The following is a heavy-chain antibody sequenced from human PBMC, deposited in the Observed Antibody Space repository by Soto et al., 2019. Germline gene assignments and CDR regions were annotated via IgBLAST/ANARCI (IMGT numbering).Heavy chain of an antibody. J-gene: IGHJ6*02. CDR1: GYSFTAYG. V-gene: IGHV1-18*01. CDR2: ISCYNGKT. CDR3: ARDAPPPELRFLEWHNYDYNGMDV. D-gene: IGHD3-3*01. Sequence: ASVKVSCKTSGYSFTAYGISWVRQAPGQGLEWMGWISCYNGKTKYAQKVQGRVTMTTDTSTSTAYMEVRSLRSDGTAIYYCARDAPPPELRFLEWHNYDYNGMDVWGQGTTVTVSS.